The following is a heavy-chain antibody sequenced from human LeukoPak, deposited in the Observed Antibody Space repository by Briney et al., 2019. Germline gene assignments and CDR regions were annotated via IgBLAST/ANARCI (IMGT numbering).Heavy chain of an antibody. D-gene: IGHD4-17*01. CDR3: ARGDYGAATAILYYFDY. CDR2: IYHSGSP. CDR1: GGSISSNNW. Sequence: SETLSLTCAVSGGSISSNNWWGWVRQPPGKGLEWIGEIYHSGSPNYNPSLKSRVTISVDTSKNQFSLKLSSVTAADTAVYYCARGDYGAATAILYYFDYWGQGTLVTVSS. J-gene: IGHJ4*02. V-gene: IGHV4-4*02.